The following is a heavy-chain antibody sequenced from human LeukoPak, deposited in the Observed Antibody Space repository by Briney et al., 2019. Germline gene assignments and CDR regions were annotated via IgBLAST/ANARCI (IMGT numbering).Heavy chain of an antibody. CDR2: ISSSSSAI. D-gene: IGHD1-1*01. CDR1: GFTFSSYT. V-gene: IGHV3-48*02. CDR3: ARAPWNYFDY. J-gene: IGHJ4*02. Sequence: GGSLRLSCAASGFTFSSYTMNWVRQAPGKGLEWVSYISSSSSAIFYADSVKGRFTISRDDAKNSLYLQMNSLRDEDTAVYYCARAPWNYFDYWGQGTLVTVSS.